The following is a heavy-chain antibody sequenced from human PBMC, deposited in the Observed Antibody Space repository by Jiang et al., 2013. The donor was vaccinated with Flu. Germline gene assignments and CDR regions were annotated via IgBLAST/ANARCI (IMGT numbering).Heavy chain of an antibody. CDR1: GESFRPYY. CDR2: INHSGIT. V-gene: IGHV4-34*01. CDR3: ARGLASGYNRRPWFDY. Sequence: LLKPSETLSLTCNVSGESFRPYYWSWIRQPPGKGLEWIGEINHSGITNYNPSLKSRVTISVDMSKSQFSLEVNSLTATDAAVYYCARGLASGYNRRPWFDYWGQGTLVTASS. D-gene: IGHD5-24*01. J-gene: IGHJ4*02.